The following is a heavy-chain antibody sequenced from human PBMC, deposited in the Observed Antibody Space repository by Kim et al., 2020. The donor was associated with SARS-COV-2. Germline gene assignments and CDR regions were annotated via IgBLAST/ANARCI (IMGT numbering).Heavy chain of an antibody. D-gene: IGHD2-15*01. CDR3: ARAGYCSGGSCYRSPSGFDY. CDR2: INPNSGGT. Sequence: ASVKVSCKASGYTFTGYYMHWVRQAPGQGLEWMGRINPNSGGTNYAQKFQGRVTMTRDTSISTAYMELSRLRSDDTVVYYCARAGYCSGGSCYRSPSGFDYLGQGTLVTVSS. CDR1: GYTFTGYY. V-gene: IGHV1-2*05. J-gene: IGHJ4*02.